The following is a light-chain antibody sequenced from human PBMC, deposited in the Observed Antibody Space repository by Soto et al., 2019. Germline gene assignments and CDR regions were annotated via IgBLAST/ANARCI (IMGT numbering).Light chain of an antibody. CDR1: ASYIGGYTF. J-gene: IGLJ1*01. V-gene: IGLV2-8*01. CDR2: EVN. Sequence: QSALTQPPSASGSPGQSVAVSCTGTASYIGGYTFVSWYQQHPGKAPKLMIYEVNKRPSGVPDRFSGSKSGNTASLTVSGLQAEDEADYYCSAHGGTNPYVFGTGTKLTVL. CDR3: SAHGGTNPYV.